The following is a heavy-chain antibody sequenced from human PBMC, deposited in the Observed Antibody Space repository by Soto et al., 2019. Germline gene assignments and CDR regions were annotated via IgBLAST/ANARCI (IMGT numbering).Heavy chain of an antibody. V-gene: IGHV4-34*01. Sequence: SETLSLTCAVYGGSFSGYYWSWIRQPPGKGLEWIGEINHSGSTNYNPSLKSRVTISVDTSKNQFSLKLSSVTAADTAVYYCARGRSTVTNNWFDPWGQGTLVTVSS. CDR2: INHSGST. CDR1: GGSFSGYY. J-gene: IGHJ5*02. D-gene: IGHD4-17*01. CDR3: ARGRSTVTNNWFDP.